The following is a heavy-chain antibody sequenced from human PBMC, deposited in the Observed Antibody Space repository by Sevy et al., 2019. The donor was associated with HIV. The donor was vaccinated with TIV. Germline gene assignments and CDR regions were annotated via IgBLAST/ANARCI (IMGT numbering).Heavy chain of an antibody. V-gene: IGHV3-23*01. CDR3: AKGGNNSPDKFDS. J-gene: IGHJ4*02. CDR2: ISRKSLGT. CDR1: GFTFNKFA. Sequence: GGYLRLSCAASGFTFNKFAMSWVRQAPGKGLEWVSAISRKSLGTYYADPVKGRFSISRDDSKNMLYLQMSSLRGDDTAVYYCAKGGNNSPDKFDSWGQGTLVTVSS. D-gene: IGHD1-1*01.